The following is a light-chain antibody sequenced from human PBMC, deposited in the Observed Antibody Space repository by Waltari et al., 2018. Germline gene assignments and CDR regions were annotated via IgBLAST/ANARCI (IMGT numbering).Light chain of an antibody. CDR1: QSVGNN. V-gene: IGKV3-15*01. CDR3: QQSYSTRWT. Sequence: EVMMTQSPATLSVSPGERATLSCRASQSVGNNLAWFQERPGQAPRLLIFGASTRATGIPARFTGSGSGTEFTLTISSLQPEDFATYYCQQSYSTRWTFGQGTKVEIK. J-gene: IGKJ1*01. CDR2: GAS.